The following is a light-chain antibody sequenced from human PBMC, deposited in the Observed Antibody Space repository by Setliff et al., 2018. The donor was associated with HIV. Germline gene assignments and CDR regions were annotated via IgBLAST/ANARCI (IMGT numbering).Light chain of an antibody. CDR1: SSDVGGFIR. CDR2: DFN. J-gene: IGLJ1*01. CDR3: SSYTSTNTWV. V-gene: IGLV2-18*02. Sequence: QSALAQPPSVSGALGQSVTISCTGTSSDVGGFIRVSWYQQPPRTAPKLMIYDFNNRPSGVPDRFSGSKSGNTASLTISRLQAEGEADYYCSSYTSTNTWVFGTGTKVTV.